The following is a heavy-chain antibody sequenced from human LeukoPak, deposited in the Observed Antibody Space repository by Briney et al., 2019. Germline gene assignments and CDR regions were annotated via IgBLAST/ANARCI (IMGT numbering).Heavy chain of an antibody. V-gene: IGHV3-30*03. CDR3: ALQQLATKYFQH. CDR2: ISYDGSNK. Sequence: PGGSLRLSCAASGFTFSSYGMHWVRQAPGKGLEWVAVISYDGSNKYYADSVKGRFTISRDNFKNTLYLQMNSLRAEDTAVYYCALQQLATKYFQHWGQGILVTVSS. D-gene: IGHD6-13*01. CDR1: GFTFSSYG. J-gene: IGHJ1*01.